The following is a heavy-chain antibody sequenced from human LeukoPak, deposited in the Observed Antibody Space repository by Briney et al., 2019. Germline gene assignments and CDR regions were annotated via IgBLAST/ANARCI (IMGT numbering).Heavy chain of an antibody. Sequence: PSETLSLTCTVSGGSIISSDYHWGWVRQPPGKGLEWIGTISYSGNTDYNPSLRSRVTISVDTSNNQFSLRLGSVTAADTAVYHCVRRCCSGPAKRVFDIWGQGTMVTVSS. CDR2: ISYSGNT. D-gene: IGHD2-15*01. CDR1: GGSIISSDYH. V-gene: IGHV4-39*01. CDR3: VRRCCSGPAKRVFDI. J-gene: IGHJ3*02.